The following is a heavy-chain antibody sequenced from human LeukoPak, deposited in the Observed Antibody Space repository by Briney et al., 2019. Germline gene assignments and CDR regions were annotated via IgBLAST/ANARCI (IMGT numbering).Heavy chain of an antibody. V-gene: IGHV1-24*01. D-gene: IGHD3-22*01. CDR3: ASSQDYYDSSGYYMGAFDI. J-gene: IGHJ3*02. CDR1: GYTLTELS. Sequence: GASVKVSCKVSGYTLTELSMHWVRQAPGKGLEWMGGFDPEDGETIYAQKFQGRVTMTTDTSTSTAYMELRSLRSDDTAVYYCASSQDYYDSSGYYMGAFDIWGQGTMVTVSS. CDR2: FDPEDGET.